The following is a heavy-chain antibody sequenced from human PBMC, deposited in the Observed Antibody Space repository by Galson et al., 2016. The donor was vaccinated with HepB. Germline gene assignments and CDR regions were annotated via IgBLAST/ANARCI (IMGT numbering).Heavy chain of an antibody. CDR3: GGGTAWHHVNF. CDR1: GFSISSYA. V-gene: IGHV3-23*01. Sequence: SLRLSCAASGFSISSYAMRWVRQAPGKGLEWVSSINVNGETTYYADSVKGRFTISRDNSKNTLYLQMSSLRVEDAAIYFCGGGTAWHHVNFWGQGSLVIVSS. J-gene: IGHJ4*02. D-gene: IGHD1-26*01. CDR2: INVNGETT.